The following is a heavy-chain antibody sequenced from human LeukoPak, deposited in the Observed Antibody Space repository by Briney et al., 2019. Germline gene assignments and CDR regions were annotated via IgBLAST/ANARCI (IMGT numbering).Heavy chain of an antibody. Sequence: PGGSLRLSCAASGFTFSSYSMNWVRLAPGKGLEWVSSISSSSSYIYYADSVKGRFTISRDNAKNSLYLQMNSLRAEDTAVYYCARGRRTAARSGFDPWGQGTLVTVSS. D-gene: IGHD6-13*01. V-gene: IGHV3-21*01. CDR1: GFTFSSYS. J-gene: IGHJ5*02. CDR2: ISSSSSYI. CDR3: ARGRRTAARSGFDP.